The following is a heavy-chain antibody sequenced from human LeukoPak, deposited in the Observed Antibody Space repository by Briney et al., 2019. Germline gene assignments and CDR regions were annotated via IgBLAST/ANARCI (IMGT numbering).Heavy chain of an antibody. CDR1: GYTFNNYG. Sequence: EASVKVSCKASGYTFNNYGINWVGQTPGQGLEWMGWISAYNGNTNYAQKFQGRVTMTTDTSTSTAYMELRSLRSDDTAVYYCARVINGDYRRGDYWGQGTLVTVSS. D-gene: IGHD4-17*01. CDR3: ARVINGDYRRGDY. CDR2: ISAYNGNT. V-gene: IGHV1-18*01. J-gene: IGHJ4*02.